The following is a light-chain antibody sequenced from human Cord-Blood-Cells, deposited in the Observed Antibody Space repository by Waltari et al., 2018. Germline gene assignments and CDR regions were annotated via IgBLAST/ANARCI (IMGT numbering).Light chain of an antibody. Sequence: DIVMTQPPDSLAVSLGERATIYCTSSQSVLYSSNNKNYLAGHQQKTGQPPTLLIYWASTRESRVPDRFSGSGSVTDFTLTISSLQAEDVAVYYCQQYYSTPLPFGGGTKVEIK. CDR1: QSVLYSSNNKNY. CDR2: WAS. CDR3: QQYYSTPLP. V-gene: IGKV4-1*01. J-gene: IGKJ4*01.